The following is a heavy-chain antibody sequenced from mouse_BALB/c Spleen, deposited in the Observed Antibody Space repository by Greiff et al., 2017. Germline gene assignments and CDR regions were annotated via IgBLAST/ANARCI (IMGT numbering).Heavy chain of an antibody. D-gene: IGHD2-3*01. CDR2: IRLKSNNYAT. CDR1: GFTFSNYW. J-gene: IGHJ4*01. CDR3: TGDGYYNYAMDY. Sequence: EVKLLESGGGLVQPGGSMKLSCVASGFTFSNYWMNWVRQSPEKGLEWVAEIRLKSNNYATHYAESVKGRFTISRDDSKSSVYLQMNNLRAEDTGIYYCTGDGYYNYAMDYWGQGTSVTVSS. V-gene: IGHV6-6*02.